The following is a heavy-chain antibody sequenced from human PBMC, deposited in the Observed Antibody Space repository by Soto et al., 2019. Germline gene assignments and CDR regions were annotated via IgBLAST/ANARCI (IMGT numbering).Heavy chain of an antibody. CDR2: IYWTDDT. D-gene: IGHD3-10*01. J-gene: IGHJ3*01. CDR3: ARRLTVVPLAFDL. Sequence: QITLKESGPTLVKPTQTLTLTCTFSGFSLTTSGVGVGWIRQPPGKALEWLALIYWTDDTRYSPSLKNRVTISTDTSKDQVVLTMTDMDPVATATYYCARRLTVVPLAFDLWGQGTMVTVSS. V-gene: IGHV2-5*01. CDR1: GFSLTTSGVG.